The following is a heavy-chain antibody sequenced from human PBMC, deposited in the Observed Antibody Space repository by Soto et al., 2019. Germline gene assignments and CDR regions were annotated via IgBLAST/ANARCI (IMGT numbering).Heavy chain of an antibody. J-gene: IGHJ6*02. CDR3: ARIDCTGNNCNPYYHYGMDV. CDR2: IWYDGSIK. Sequence: GGSLRLSXAASGFTFSTYGMHWVRQIPGKGLQWVAIIWYDGSIKYYADSVKGRFTISRDNSKNTLFLQMNSLRDEDTAVYYCARIDCTGNNCNPYYHYGMDVWGQGTTVTVSS. V-gene: IGHV3-33*01. CDR1: GFTFSTYG. D-gene: IGHD2-8*02.